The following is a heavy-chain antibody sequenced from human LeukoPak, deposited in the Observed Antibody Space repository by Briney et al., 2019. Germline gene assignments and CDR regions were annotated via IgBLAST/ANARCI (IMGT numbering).Heavy chain of an antibody. J-gene: IGHJ4*02. V-gene: IGHV3-48*04. CDR1: GFTFSSYS. CDR3: ASGDIPAGGYFDY. D-gene: IGHD3-16*01. CDR2: ISSSSSTI. Sequence: PGGSLRLSCAASGFTFSSYSMNWVRQAPGKGLEWVSYISSSSSTIYYADSVKGRFTISRDNAKNSLYLQMNSLRAEDTAVYYCASGDIPAGGYFDYWGQGTLVTVSS.